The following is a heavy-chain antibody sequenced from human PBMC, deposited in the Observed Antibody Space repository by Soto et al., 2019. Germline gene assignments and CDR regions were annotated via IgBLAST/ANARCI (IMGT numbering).Heavy chain of an antibody. CDR2: IYHSGST. CDR1: GYSISSGYY. D-gene: IGHD5-18*01. V-gene: IGHV4-38-2*01. CDR3: ARVRWGYAL. Sequence: PSETLSLTCAVSGYSISSGYYWGWIRQPPGKGLEWIGSIYHSGSTYYNPSLKSRVTISVDTSKNQFSLKLSSVTAADTAVYYCARVRWGYALWGPGTLVTVSS. J-gene: IGHJ4*02.